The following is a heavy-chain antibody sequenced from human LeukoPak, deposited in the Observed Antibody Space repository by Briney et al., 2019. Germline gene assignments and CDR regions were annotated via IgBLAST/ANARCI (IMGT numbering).Heavy chain of an antibody. CDR2: ISYDGSNK. D-gene: IGHD1-26*01. CDR1: GFTFSSYG. Sequence: PGGSLRLSCAAFGFTFSSYGMHWVRQAPGKGLEWVAVISYDGSNKYYADSVKGRFTISRDNSKNTLYLQVNSLRAEDTAVYYCAKDLVGVGATYFDYWGQGTLVTVSS. V-gene: IGHV3-30*18. J-gene: IGHJ4*02. CDR3: AKDLVGVGATYFDY.